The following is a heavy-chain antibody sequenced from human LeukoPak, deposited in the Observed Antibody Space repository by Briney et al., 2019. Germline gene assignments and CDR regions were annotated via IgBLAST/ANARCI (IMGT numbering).Heavy chain of an antibody. D-gene: IGHD3-10*01. J-gene: IGHJ6*03. CDR1: GGSTSSYC. V-gene: IGHV4-4*07. Sequence: SETLSLTCTVSGGSTSSYCWSWIRQPAGKGLEWIGRIYTSGSTNYNPSLRSRVTMSVDTSKNQFSLKLSSVTAADTAVYYCARDPSDYYYMDVWGIGTTVTVSS. CDR2: IYTSGST. CDR3: ARDPSDYYYMDV.